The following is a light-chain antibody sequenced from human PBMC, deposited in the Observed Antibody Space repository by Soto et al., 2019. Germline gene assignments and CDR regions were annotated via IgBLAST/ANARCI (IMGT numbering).Light chain of an antibody. Sequence: DIQMTQSPSSLSPSVGDRVNITCRASQSISSYLNWYQQTPGKAPKLLIYAASSLQTGVPSRFSGSESGTDSTLTISSLQPEDVATYYCQQSYDTPYTFGQGTKLEIK. CDR3: QQSYDTPYT. CDR1: QSISSY. V-gene: IGKV1-39*01. CDR2: AAS. J-gene: IGKJ2*01.